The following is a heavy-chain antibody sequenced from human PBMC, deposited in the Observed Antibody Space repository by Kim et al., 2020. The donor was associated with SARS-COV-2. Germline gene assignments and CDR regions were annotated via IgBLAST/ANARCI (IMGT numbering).Heavy chain of an antibody. V-gene: IGHV3-74*01. CDR1: GFSFNSYW. CDR3: ARPYTSRWYEDDAFDV. J-gene: IGHJ3*01. D-gene: IGHD6-13*01. CDR2: LNSDGSTT. Sequence: GGSLRLPCVGSGFSFNSYWMHWVRQTPGKGLEWVSRLNSDGSTTNYAASVKGRFTISRDNAKNTLFLQMHSLRVEDTAVYFCARPYTSRWYEDDAFDVWGQGTLVTVSS.